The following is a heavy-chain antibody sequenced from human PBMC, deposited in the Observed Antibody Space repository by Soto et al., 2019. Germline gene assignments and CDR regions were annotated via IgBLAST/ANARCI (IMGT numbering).Heavy chain of an antibody. CDR2: ISAYNGNT. V-gene: IGHV1-18*01. Sequence: ASVTVSCKASGYTFTSYGISWVRQAPGQGLEWMGWISAYNGNTNYAQKLQGRVTMTTDTSTSTAYMELRSLRSDDTAVYYCARDYYDGHSSSWYGFDYWGQGTLVTVSS. CDR3: ARDYYDGHSSSWYGFDY. D-gene: IGHD6-13*01. J-gene: IGHJ4*02. CDR1: GYTFTSYG.